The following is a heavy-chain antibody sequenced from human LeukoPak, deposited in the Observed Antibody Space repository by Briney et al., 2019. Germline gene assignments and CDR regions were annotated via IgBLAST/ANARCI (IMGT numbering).Heavy chain of an antibody. V-gene: IGHV3-11*06. CDR1: RFTFSDYY. J-gene: IGHJ4*02. CDR2: ISGSYNYT. CDR3: ARDAPFHYYGSGSYSDY. D-gene: IGHD3-10*01. Sequence: KTGGSLRLSCAASRFTFSDYYMSWIRQAPGKGLEWVSYISGSYNYTNYADSVKGRFTISRDNAKNSLYLQMNSLRAEDTAVYYCARDAPFHYYGSGSYSDYWGQRTLVTVSS.